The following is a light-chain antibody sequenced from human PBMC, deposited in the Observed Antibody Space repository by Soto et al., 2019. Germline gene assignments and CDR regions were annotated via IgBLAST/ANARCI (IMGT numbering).Light chain of an antibody. CDR1: QSISTE. Sequence: EIAMTQSPATLSVSPGERATLSCRASQSISTELAWYQQIPGQPPRLLIYSASTRATGVPARFTGSGSGSEFTLIISGLQSEDFAIYYCQQGHNWPLTFGQGTRLEI. J-gene: IGKJ2*01. CDR2: SAS. V-gene: IGKV3-15*01. CDR3: QQGHNWPLT.